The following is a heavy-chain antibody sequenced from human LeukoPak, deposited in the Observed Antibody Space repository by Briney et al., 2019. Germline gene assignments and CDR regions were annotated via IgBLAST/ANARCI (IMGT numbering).Heavy chain of an antibody. V-gene: IGHV1-2*02. D-gene: IGHD3-22*01. CDR2: INPNSGGT. CDR3: ARVHDSSGYYHYYFGY. CDR1: GGTFSSYA. Sequence: GASVKVSCKASGGTFSSYAISWVRQAPGQGLEWMGWINPNSGGTNYAQKFQGRVTMTRDTSISTAYMELSRLRSDDTAVYYCARVHDSSGYYHYYFGYWGQGTLVTVSS. J-gene: IGHJ4*02.